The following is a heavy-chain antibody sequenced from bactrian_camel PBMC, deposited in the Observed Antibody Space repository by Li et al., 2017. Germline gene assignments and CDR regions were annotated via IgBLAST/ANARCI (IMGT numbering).Heavy chain of an antibody. CDR1: GHTDSNYC. D-gene: IGHD5*01. CDR2: IDSDDGTT. CDR3: AADSVGRCRPAGWVQRPSVAAYDY. Sequence: VQLVESGGGSVQAGGSLRLSCAISGHTDSNYCMGWFRQAPGKEREGVAGIDSDDGTTYYADSVKGRFTITQDNAKNTVFLQMNSLKPEDTAVYHCAADSVGRCRPAGWVQRPSVAAYDYWGQGTQVTVS. J-gene: IGHJ4*01. V-gene: IGHV3S40*01.